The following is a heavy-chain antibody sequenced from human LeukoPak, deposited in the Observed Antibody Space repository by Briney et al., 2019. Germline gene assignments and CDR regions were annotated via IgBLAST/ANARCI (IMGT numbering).Heavy chain of an antibody. CDR1: GFTFSSYS. Sequence: GGSLRLSCAASGFTFSSYSMNWVRQAPGKGLEWVSYISSSSSTIYYADSVKGRFTISRDNAKNSLYLLMNSLRAEDTAVYYCARDLGGSYHHYWGQGTLVTVSS. J-gene: IGHJ4*02. CDR3: ARDLGGSYHHY. D-gene: IGHD1-26*01. V-gene: IGHV3-48*01. CDR2: ISSSSSTI.